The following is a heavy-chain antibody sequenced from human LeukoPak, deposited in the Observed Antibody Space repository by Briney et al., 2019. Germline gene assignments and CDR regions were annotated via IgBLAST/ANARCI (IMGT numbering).Heavy chain of an antibody. Sequence: PGGSLRLSCTTSGLTFSTSGFNGVRQAPGKGLEWVASIGPTGFDRYHADSIKGRFTISRDNANNFLYLQMDSLRAEDTAVYYCATETNGRHYDYWGQGTLLTVSS. CDR2: IGPTGFDR. J-gene: IGHJ4*02. CDR3: ATETNGRHYDY. D-gene: IGHD1-14*01. CDR1: GLTFSTSG. V-gene: IGHV3-21*06.